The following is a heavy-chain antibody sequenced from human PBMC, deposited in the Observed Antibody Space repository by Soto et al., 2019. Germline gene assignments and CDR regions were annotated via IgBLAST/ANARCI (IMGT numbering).Heavy chain of an antibody. CDR3: ARYCSASRCSPILDSLEI. D-gene: IGHD2-15*01. CDR1: DYSFPNYW. Sequence: PGESLKISCKGSDYSFPNYWIGWVRQMPGKGLEWMGLIYPDDSDTRYSPSFQGQVTISADKSISTAYLQWSSLKASDTAMYYCARYCSASRCSPILDSLEIWGPGTIVTASS. V-gene: IGHV5-51*01. J-gene: IGHJ3*02. CDR2: IYPDDSDT.